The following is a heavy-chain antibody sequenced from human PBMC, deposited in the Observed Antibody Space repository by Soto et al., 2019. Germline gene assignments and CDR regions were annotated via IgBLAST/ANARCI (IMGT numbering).Heavy chain of an antibody. CDR3: ARDRGEQQLAYYYYYGMDV. CDR1: GFTFSDYY. D-gene: IGHD6-13*01. Sequence: GGSLRLSCAASGFTFSDYYMSWIRQAPGKGLEWVSYISSSSSYTNYADSVKGRFTISRDNAKNSLYLQMNSLRAEDTAVYYCARDRGEQQLAYYYYYGMDVRGQGTTVTVSS. CDR2: ISSSSSYT. V-gene: IGHV3-11*06. J-gene: IGHJ6*01.